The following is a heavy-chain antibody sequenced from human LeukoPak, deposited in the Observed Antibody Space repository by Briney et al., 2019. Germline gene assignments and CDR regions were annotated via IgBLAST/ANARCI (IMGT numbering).Heavy chain of an antibody. CDR1: GFTFSSYS. CDR2: IRYDGSNK. V-gene: IGHV3-30*02. J-gene: IGHJ4*02. CDR3: ARGGGYSYGSFDY. D-gene: IGHD5-18*01. Sequence: PGGSLRLSCAASGFTFSSYSMNWVRQAPGKGLEWAAFIRYDGSNKYYADSVKGRFTISRDNAKNTLYLQMNSLRAEDTAVYYCARGGGYSYGSFDYWGQGTLVTVSS.